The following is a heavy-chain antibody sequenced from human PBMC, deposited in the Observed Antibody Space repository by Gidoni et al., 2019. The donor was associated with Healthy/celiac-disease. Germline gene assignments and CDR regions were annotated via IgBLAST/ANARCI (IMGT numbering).Heavy chain of an antibody. J-gene: IGHJ4*02. CDR2: ISYDGSNK. CDR3: AKDRGRSSWYEPPDY. D-gene: IGHD6-13*01. Sequence: QVQLVESGGGVVQPGRSLRLSCAASGFTFSSYGMHWVRQAPGKGLEWVAVISYDGSNKYYADAVKGRFTISRDNSKNTLYLQMNSLRAEDTAVYYCAKDRGRSSWYEPPDYWGQGTLVTVSS. V-gene: IGHV3-30*18. CDR1: GFTFSSYG.